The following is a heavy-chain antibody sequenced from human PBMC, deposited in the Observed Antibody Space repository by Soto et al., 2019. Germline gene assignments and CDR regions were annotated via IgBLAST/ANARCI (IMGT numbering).Heavy chain of an antibody. V-gene: IGHV1-3*01. CDR2: INAGNGNT. D-gene: IGHD5-12*01. CDR3: ARDLIVAKITSYYYYGMDV. Sequence: ASVKVSCKASGYTFTSYAMHWVRQAPGQRLEWMGWINAGNGNTKYSQKFQGRVTITRDTSASTAYMELSSLRSEDTAVYYCARDLIVAKITSYYYYGMDVWSQGTTVTVS. CDR1: GYTFTSYA. J-gene: IGHJ6*02.